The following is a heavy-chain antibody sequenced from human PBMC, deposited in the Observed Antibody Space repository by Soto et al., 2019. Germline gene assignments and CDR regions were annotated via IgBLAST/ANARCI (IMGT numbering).Heavy chain of an antibody. Sequence: GGSLRLSCAASGFTFSSYDMHWVRQATGKGLEWVSAIGTAGDTYYPGSVKGRFTISRENAKNSLYLQMNSLRAEDTAVYYCARDRVRAAAGYGMDVWGQGTKVTVSS. D-gene: IGHD6-13*01. CDR2: IGTAGDT. CDR3: ARDRVRAAAGYGMDV. J-gene: IGHJ6*02. CDR1: GFTFSSYD. V-gene: IGHV3-13*01.